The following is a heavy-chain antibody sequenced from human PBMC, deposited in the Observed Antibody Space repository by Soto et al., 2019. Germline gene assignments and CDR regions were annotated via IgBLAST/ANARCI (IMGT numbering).Heavy chain of an antibody. V-gene: IGHV4-59*01. CDR1: GGSISSYY. CDR3: AREMVLGVDNRSPFDY. CDR2: IYYSGST. J-gene: IGHJ4*02. D-gene: IGHD3-10*01. Sequence: KSSETLSLTCTVSGGSISSYYWSWIRQPPGKGLEWIGYIYYSGSTNYNPSLKSRVTISVDTSKNQFSLKLSSVTAADTAVYYCAREMVLGVDNRSPFDYWGQGTLVTVSS.